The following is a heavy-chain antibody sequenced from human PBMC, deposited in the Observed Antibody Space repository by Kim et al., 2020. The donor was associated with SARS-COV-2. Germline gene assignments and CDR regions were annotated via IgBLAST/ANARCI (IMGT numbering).Heavy chain of an antibody. D-gene: IGHD3-10*01. CDR3: ASVRSGGSGSCNDY. J-gene: IGHJ4*02. Sequence: ADSVKGRFTISRENAKNSLYLQMNSLRAEDTALYHCASVRSGGSGSCNDYWGQGTLVTVFS. V-gene: IGHV3-20*01.